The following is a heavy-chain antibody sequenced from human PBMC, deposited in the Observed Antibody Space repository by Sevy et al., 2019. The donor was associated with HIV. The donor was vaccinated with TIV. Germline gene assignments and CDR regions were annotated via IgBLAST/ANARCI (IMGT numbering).Heavy chain of an antibody. CDR1: GYSLTKLS. J-gene: IGHJ5*02. CDR3: ATLYYYGSGSSRGWFDP. D-gene: IGHD3-10*01. V-gene: IGHV1-24*01. CDR2: FDPEDGET. Sequence: ASVKVSCKVSGYSLTKLSMHWVRQAPGKGLEWMGGFDPEDGETIYAQKFQGRVTMTEDTSTDTAYMELSSLRSEDTAVYYCATLYYYGSGSSRGWFDPWGQGSLVTVSS.